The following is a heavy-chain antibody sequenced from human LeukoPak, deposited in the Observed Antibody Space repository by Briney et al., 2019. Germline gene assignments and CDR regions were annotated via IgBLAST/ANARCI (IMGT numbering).Heavy chain of an antibody. Sequence: KPGGSLRLSCAASGFTFSSYSMNWVRQAPGKGLEWVSSISSSSSYIYYADSVKGRFTISRDNSKNTLYLQMNSLRAEDTAVYYCARAFYYDSSGYLPGYYYYMDVWGKGITVTVSS. V-gene: IGHV3-21*01. CDR1: GFTFSSYS. D-gene: IGHD3-22*01. CDR3: ARAFYYDSSGYLPGYYYYMDV. J-gene: IGHJ6*03. CDR2: ISSSSSYI.